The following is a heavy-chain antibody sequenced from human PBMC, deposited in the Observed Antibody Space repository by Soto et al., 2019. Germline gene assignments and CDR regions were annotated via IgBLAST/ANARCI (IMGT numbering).Heavy chain of an antibody. CDR3: AGGRDCSSTSCSSFNY. V-gene: IGHV5-51*01. CDR1: GYTFTRYW. CDR2: IYPGDSDT. D-gene: IGHD2-2*01. Sequence: PGESLKISCKGSGYTFTRYWIGWVRQMPGKGLEWMGIIYPGDSDTRYSPSFQGQVTISADKSISTAYLQWSSLKASDTAMYYCAGGRDCSSTSCSSFNYWGQGTLVTVSS. J-gene: IGHJ4*02.